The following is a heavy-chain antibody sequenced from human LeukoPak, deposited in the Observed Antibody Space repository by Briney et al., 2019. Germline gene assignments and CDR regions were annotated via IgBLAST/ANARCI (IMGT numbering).Heavy chain of an antibody. CDR2: ISGSGGST. Sequence: GGSLRLSCAASGFTFSSYAMSWVRQAPGKGLEWVSAISGSGGSTYYADSVKGRFTISRDNSKNTLYRQMNSLRAEDTAVYYCAKDHGYSSSWYLGLTDYWGQGTLVTVSS. CDR3: AKDHGYSSSWYLGLTDY. D-gene: IGHD6-13*01. V-gene: IGHV3-23*01. J-gene: IGHJ4*02. CDR1: GFTFSSYA.